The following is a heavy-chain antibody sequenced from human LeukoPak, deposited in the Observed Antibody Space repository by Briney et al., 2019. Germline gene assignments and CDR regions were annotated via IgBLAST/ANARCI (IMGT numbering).Heavy chain of an antibody. J-gene: IGHJ4*02. CDR2: IYYSGST. Sequence: SETLSLTCTVSGGSISSGGYCWSWIRQHPGKGLEWIGYIYYSGSTYNNPSLKSRVTISVDTSKNQFSLKLSSVTAADTAVYYCARDGPDILTGYSNWGQGTLVTVSS. D-gene: IGHD3-9*01. CDR1: GGSISSGGYC. V-gene: IGHV4-31*03. CDR3: ARDGPDILTGYSN.